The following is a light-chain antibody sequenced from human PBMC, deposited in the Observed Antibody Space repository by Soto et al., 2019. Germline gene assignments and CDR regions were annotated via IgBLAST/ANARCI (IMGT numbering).Light chain of an antibody. J-gene: IGKJ5*01. CDR3: QQLNSYPH. Sequence: DIQLTQSPSFLSASVGDRVTITCRASQGISSYLAWYQQKPGKAPKLLIYAASTLQNGVPSRFSGSGSGTEFTLTISSLQPEDFATYYCQQLNSYPHFGQGTRLEIK. CDR1: QGISSY. CDR2: AAS. V-gene: IGKV1-9*01.